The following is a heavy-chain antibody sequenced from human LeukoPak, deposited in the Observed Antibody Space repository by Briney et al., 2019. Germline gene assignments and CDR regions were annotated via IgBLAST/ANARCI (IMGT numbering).Heavy chain of an antibody. Sequence: ASVKVSCKASGYTFTAYYMHWVRQAPGQGLEWMGRINPNSGGTNYAQKFQGRVTITTDESTSTAYMELSSLRSEDTAVYYCARDLTWCSGGSCPEINWGQGTLVTVSS. CDR1: GYTFTAYY. D-gene: IGHD2-15*01. V-gene: IGHV1-2*06. CDR2: INPNSGGT. CDR3: ARDLTWCSGGSCPEIN. J-gene: IGHJ4*02.